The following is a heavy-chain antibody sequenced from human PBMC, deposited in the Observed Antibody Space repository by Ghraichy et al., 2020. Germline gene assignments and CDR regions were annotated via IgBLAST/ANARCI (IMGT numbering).Heavy chain of an antibody. CDR3: ARDRTYDFWRSYENYDYYYAMDV. CDR2: ISSSASTI. J-gene: IGHJ6*02. Sequence: GGSLRLSCAASGFTFSSFEMNWVRQAPGKGLEWVSYISSSASTIYYADSVKGRFTISRDNAKNSLYLQMNSLRAEDTAVYYCARDRTYDFWRSYENYDYYYAMDVWGQGTPVTVSS. CDR1: GFTFSSFE. V-gene: IGHV3-48*03. D-gene: IGHD3-3*01.